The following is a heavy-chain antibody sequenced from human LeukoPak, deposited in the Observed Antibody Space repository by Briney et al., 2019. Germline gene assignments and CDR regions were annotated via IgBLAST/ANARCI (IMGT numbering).Heavy chain of an antibody. V-gene: IGHV4-31*03. D-gene: IGHD3-9*01. CDR1: GGSISSGGYY. J-gene: IGHJ4*02. CDR2: IYYSGST. Sequence: SETLSLTCTVSGGSISSGGYYWSWIRQHPGKGLEWIGYIYYSGSTYYNPSLKSRVTISVDTSKNQFSLKPSSVTAADTAVYYCARIVAGYDILTGYYPYYFDYWGQGTLVTVSS. CDR3: ARIVAGYDILTGYYPYYFDY.